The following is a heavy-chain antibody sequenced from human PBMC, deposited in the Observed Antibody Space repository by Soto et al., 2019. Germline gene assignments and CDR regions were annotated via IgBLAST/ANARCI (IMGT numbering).Heavy chain of an antibody. CDR2: ISYDGSNK. CDR1: GFTFSSYG. J-gene: IGHJ3*02. Sequence: QVQLVESGGGVVQPGRSLRLSCAASGFTFSSYGMHWVRQAPGKGLEWVAVISYDGSNKYYADSVKGRFTISRDNSKNTLYLQMNSLRAEDTAVYYCAKSFDGITIFGVVIREGAFDIWGQGTMVTVSS. V-gene: IGHV3-30*18. D-gene: IGHD3-3*01. CDR3: AKSFDGITIFGVVIREGAFDI.